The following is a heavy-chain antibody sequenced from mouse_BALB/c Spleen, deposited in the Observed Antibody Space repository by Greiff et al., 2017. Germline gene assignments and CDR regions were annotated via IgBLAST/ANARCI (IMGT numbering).Heavy chain of an antibody. CDR1: GFTFSSYA. CDR2: ISSGGST. Sequence: DVMLVESGGGLVKPGGSLKLSCAASGFTFSSYAMSWVRQTPEKRLEWVASISSGGSTYYPDSVKGRFTISRDNAGNILYLQMSSLRSEDTAMYYCARGYGSSAWFAYWGQGTLVTVSA. J-gene: IGHJ3*01. D-gene: IGHD1-1*01. V-gene: IGHV5-6-5*01. CDR3: ARGYGSSAWFAY.